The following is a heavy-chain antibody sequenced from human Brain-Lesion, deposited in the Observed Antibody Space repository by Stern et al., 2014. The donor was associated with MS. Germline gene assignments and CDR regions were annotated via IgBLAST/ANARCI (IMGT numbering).Heavy chain of an antibody. J-gene: IGHJ6*02. CDR2: IRNKANSYST. Sequence: EVQLEESGGGLVQPGGSLRLSCAASGFTFSDHFIDWVRQAPGKGLEWVGRIRNKANSYSTEYAASVKGRFTFSRDDSKNSLFLQMNSLRIEDPAIYYCARDNKVYVIDVLGQGPSVTVSS. V-gene: IGHV3-72*01. D-gene: IGHD2/OR15-2a*01. CDR1: GFTFSDHF. CDR3: ARDNKVYVIDV.